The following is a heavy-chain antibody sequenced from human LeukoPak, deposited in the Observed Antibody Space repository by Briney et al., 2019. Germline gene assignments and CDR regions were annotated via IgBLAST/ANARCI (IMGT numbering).Heavy chain of an antibody. Sequence: KTSETLSLTCTVSGGSTSGYYWSWIRQAPGKGLEWIGYIYHSGTTYYNPSLKSRVTMSVDRSKNQFSLKLNSVTAADTAVYYCARDWQWLGGFDYWGQGTLVTVSS. CDR2: IYHSGTT. D-gene: IGHD6-19*01. CDR3: ARDWQWLGGFDY. V-gene: IGHV4-59*12. CDR1: GGSTSGYY. J-gene: IGHJ4*02.